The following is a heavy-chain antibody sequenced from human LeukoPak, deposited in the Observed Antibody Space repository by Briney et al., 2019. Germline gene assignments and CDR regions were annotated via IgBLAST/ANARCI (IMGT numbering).Heavy chain of an antibody. CDR1: GGSISSYY. Sequence: SETLSLTCTVSGGSISSYYWSWIWQPPGKGLEWIGYIYYSGSTNYNPSLKSRVTISVDTSKNQFSLKLSSVTAADTAVYYCARDMGEGDPQLMDKDYYGMDVWGQGTTVTVSS. D-gene: IGHD3-16*01. CDR2: IYYSGST. V-gene: IGHV4-59*01. CDR3: ARDMGEGDPQLMDKDYYGMDV. J-gene: IGHJ6*02.